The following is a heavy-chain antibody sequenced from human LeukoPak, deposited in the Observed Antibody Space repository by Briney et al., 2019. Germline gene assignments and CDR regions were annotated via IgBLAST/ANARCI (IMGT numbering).Heavy chain of an antibody. CDR1: GYTFTSYD. D-gene: IGHD1/OR15-1a*01. CDR3: ARRKSRLNWNTRSNAYAFDI. V-gene: IGHV1-8*01. CDR2: MNPNSGNT. J-gene: IGHJ3*02. Sequence: ASVKVSCKGSGYTFTSYDINWVRQATGQGLERMGWMNPNSGNTGYAQKFQGRVSMTRNTSISTAYMELRSLRSEDTAIYYCARRKSRLNWNTRSNAYAFDIWGQGTMVTVSS.